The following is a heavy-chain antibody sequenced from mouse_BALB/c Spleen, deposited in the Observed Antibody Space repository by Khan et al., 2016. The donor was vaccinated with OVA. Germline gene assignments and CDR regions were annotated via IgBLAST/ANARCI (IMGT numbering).Heavy chain of an antibody. J-gene: IGHJ1*01. D-gene: IGHD2-1*01. V-gene: IGHV2-9*02. CDR2: IWAGGST. Sequence: QVQLKESGPGLVAPSQSLSITCTVSGFSLTSYGVHWVRQTPGKGLEWLGIIWAGGSTNYNSALMSRLSISKDNSKSQVCFKMNSLQTDDTAMYYCARNYDNFVEYFDVWGAGTTVTVSS. CDR1: GFSLTSYG. CDR3: ARNYDNFVEYFDV.